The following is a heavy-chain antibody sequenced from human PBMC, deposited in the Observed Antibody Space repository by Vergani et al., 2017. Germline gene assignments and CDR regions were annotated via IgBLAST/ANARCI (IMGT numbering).Heavy chain of an antibody. Sequence: EVQLVQSGAEVKKPGESLKISCQISGYSFTNYWIGWVRQMPGKGLEWMGIIDPADSDTRYSPSFQGQVTISVDKSISTAYLQPSSQRASDSAMYYCARLYGRDSSGSKYVDYWGQGTLVTVSS. V-gene: IGHV5-51*01. CDR1: GYSFTNYW. D-gene: IGHD3-22*01. J-gene: IGHJ4*02. CDR2: IDPADSDT. CDR3: ARLYGRDSSGSKYVDY.